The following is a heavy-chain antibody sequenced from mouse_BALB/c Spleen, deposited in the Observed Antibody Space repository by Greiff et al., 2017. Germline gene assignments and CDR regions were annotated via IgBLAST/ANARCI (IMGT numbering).Heavy chain of an antibody. CDR1: GYTFTSYW. CDR3: ARGGTGILYWYFDV. V-gene: IGHV1-87*01. CDR2: IYPGDGDT. D-gene: IGHD4-1*01. J-gene: IGHJ1*01. Sequence: QVQLQQSGAELARPGASVKLSCKASGYTFTSYWMQWVKQRPGQGLEWIGAIYPGDGDTRYTQKFKGKATLTADKSSSTAYMQLSSLASEDSAVYYCARGGTGILYWYFDVWGAGTTVTVSS.